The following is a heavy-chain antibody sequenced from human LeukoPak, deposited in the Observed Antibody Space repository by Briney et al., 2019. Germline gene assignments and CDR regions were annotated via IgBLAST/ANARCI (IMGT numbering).Heavy chain of an antibody. V-gene: IGHV1-18*01. CDR3: ARGDCSSDTCYLPEYFQH. Sequence: ASVKVSGKASGYTLISYSISWVRQAPGQGLEWMGWISAYNGHTNYAQKLQGRVTMTTDTSTSTAYMELRSLRPDDTAVYYCARGDCSSDTCYLPEYFQHWGQGTLVTVSS. J-gene: IGHJ1*01. CDR2: ISAYNGHT. D-gene: IGHD2-15*01. CDR1: GYTLISYS.